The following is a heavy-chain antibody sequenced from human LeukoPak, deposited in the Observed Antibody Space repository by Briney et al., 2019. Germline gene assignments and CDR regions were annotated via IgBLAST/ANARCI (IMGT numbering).Heavy chain of an antibody. V-gene: IGHV1-69*05. CDR2: TIPIFGTA. CDR1: GGTFVSNT. J-gene: IGHJ6*02. D-gene: IGHD3-9*01. Sequence: GSSVKVTFKSSGGTFVSNTISWVRQPPGQGLDWMGVTIPIFGTANNAQKFQGRVTIATDDATSTAYMELSRLTSEDTAVYYCAKGTYDIVTGTSLYAYYVFDVWGQETTVTVSS. CDR3: AKGTYDIVTGTSLYAYYVFDV.